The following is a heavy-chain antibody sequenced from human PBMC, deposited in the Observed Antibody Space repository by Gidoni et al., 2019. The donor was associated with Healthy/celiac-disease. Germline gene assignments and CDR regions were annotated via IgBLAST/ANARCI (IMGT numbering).Heavy chain of an antibody. CDR1: GFPFSSFV. V-gene: IGHV3-33*01. D-gene: IGHD3-22*01. J-gene: IGHJ3*02. Sequence: QVQLVESGGGVVQPGRSLRLSCAASGFPFSSFVMHWVRQAPGKGLEWVAVIWYDGSNKYYADSVKGRFTISRDNSKNTLYLQMNSLRAEDTAVYYCARDSHYYDSSGYYYLEAFDIWGQGTMVTVSS. CDR2: IWYDGSNK. CDR3: ARDSHYYDSSGYYYLEAFDI.